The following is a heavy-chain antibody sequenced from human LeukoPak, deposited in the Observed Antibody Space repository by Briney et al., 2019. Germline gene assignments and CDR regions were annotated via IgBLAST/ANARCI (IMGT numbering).Heavy chain of an antibody. D-gene: IGHD3-10*01. CDR2: ISGSGGST. J-gene: IGHJ4*02. CDR3: AKPGGGLLQYYFDY. Sequence: GESLRLSCAASGFTFSSYAMSWVRQAPGKRLEWVSAISGSGGSTYYADSVKGRFTISKDNSKNTLYLQMNSLRAEDTAVYYCAKPGGGLLQYYFDYWGQGTLVTVSS. CDR1: GFTFSSYA. V-gene: IGHV3-23*01.